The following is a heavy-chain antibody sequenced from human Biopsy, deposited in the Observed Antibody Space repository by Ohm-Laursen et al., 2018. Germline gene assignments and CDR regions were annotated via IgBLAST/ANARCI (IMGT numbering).Heavy chain of an antibody. J-gene: IGHJ5*02. V-gene: IGHV4-39*01. CDR3: ARHPTGFWFDP. Sequence: PGTLSLTCTVSGDSISTSTTYYWAWLRQPPGKGLEWIGSIYNSETTFYNPSLKSRVAISVDTSTNQFSLKVSSVTAADTALYYCARHPTGFWFDPWGQGTLVTVSS. CDR1: GDSISTSTTYY. CDR2: IYNSETT.